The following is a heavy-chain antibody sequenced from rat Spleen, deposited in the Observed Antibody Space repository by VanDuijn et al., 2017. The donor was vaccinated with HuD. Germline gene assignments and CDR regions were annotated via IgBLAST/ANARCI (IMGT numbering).Heavy chain of an antibody. Sequence: EVQLVESGGGLVQPGSPLKLSCAASGFSFSSNWLNWIRQAPGKGLEWVASISYEGSSTYYRDSVKGRFTISRDNAKSTLSLQMDSLRSEDTATYYCARRHYGYTDYFDYWGQGVMVPVSS. CDR1: GFSFSSNW. V-gene: IGHV5-29*01. CDR3: ARRHYGYTDYFDY. D-gene: IGHD1-9*01. CDR2: ISYEGSST. J-gene: IGHJ2*01.